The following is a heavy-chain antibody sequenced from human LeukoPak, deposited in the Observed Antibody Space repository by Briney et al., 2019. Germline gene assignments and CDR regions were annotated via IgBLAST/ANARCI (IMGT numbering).Heavy chain of an antibody. J-gene: IGHJ3*02. V-gene: IGHV1-2*02. Sequence: SVKVSCKASGGTFSSYAISWVRQAPGQGLEWMGWINPNSGGTNYAQKFQGRVTMTRDTSISTAYMELSRLRSDDTAVYYCARGNVRSDAFDIWGQGTMVTVSS. CDR1: GGTFSSYA. CDR3: ARGNVRSDAFDI. CDR2: INPNSGGT.